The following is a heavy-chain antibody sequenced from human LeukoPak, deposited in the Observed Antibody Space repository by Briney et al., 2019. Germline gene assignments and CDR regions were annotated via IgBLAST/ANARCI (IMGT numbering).Heavy chain of an antibody. CDR2: IYPGDSDT. D-gene: IGHD5-12*01. CDR3: ARRSKYSGYDYGVLFDY. CDR1: GYSFTSYW. V-gene: IGHV5-51*01. Sequence: GESLKISCEGSGYSFTSYWIGWVRQMPGKGLEWMGIIYPGDSDTRYSPSFQGQVTISADKSISTAYLQWSSLKASDTAMYYCARRSKYSGYDYGVLFDYWGQGTLVTVSS. J-gene: IGHJ4*02.